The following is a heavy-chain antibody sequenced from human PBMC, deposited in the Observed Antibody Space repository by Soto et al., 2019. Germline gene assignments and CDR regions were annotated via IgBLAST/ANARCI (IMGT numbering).Heavy chain of an antibody. CDR1: GYSFTSYW. V-gene: IGHV5-51*01. CDR3: ARRASSYGSGSYYKGEFDY. CDR2: IYPGDSDT. Sequence: GESLKISCKGSGYSFTSYWIGWVRQMPGKGLEWMGIIYPGDSDTRYSPSFQGQVTISADKSISTAYLQWSSLKASDTAMYYCARRASSYGSGSYYKGEFDYWGQGTLVTVSS. D-gene: IGHD3-10*01. J-gene: IGHJ4*02.